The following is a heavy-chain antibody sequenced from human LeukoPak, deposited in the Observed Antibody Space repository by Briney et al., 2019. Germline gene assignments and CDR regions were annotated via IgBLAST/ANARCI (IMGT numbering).Heavy chain of an antibody. CDR3: ARAGRTDRSSWEDPIFDY. CDR2: INPNSGGT. Sequence: ASVKVSCKASGYTFTGYYMHWVRQAPGQGLEWMGWINPNSGGTNYAQKFQGRVTMTRDTSISTAYMELSRLRSDDTAVYYCARAGRTDRSSWEDPIFDYWGQGTLVTVSS. D-gene: IGHD6-13*01. J-gene: IGHJ4*02. CDR1: GYTFTGYY. V-gene: IGHV1-2*02.